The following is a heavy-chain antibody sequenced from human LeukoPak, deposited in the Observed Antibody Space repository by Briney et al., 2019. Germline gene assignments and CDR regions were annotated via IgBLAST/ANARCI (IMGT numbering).Heavy chain of an antibody. V-gene: IGHV3-21*04. D-gene: IGHD4-11*01. J-gene: IGHJ4*02. CDR3: AKRGRGVDYSLDY. CDR2: ISLSSRYI. Sequence: PGGSLRLSCTASGFTFSTYNMHWVRRAPGKGLEWVSSISLSSRYIYYADSVKGRFTISRDNAKNLVYLEMNSLRAEDTAVYYCAKRGRGVDYSLDYWGQGTLVTVSS. CDR1: GFTFSTYN.